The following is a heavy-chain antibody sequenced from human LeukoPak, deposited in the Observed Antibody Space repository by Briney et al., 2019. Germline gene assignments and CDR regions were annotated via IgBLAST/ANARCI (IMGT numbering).Heavy chain of an antibody. J-gene: IGHJ3*02. V-gene: IGHV3-53*01. D-gene: IGHD1-26*01. CDR2: IYSGGST. CDR1: GFTFSSYS. CDR3: ARGGSYLSAFDI. Sequence: GGSLRLSCAASGFTFSSYSMNWVRQAPGKGLEWVSIIYSGGSTFYADSVKGRFTISRDNSKNTLYLQMNSLRAEDTAVYYRARGGSYLSAFDIWGQGTMVTVSS.